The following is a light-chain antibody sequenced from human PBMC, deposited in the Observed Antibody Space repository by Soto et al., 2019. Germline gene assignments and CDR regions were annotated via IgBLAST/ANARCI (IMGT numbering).Light chain of an antibody. Sequence: QSALTQPASVSGSPGQSITISCTGTSSDVGSYNYVSWYQQYPGKAPKLMIYDVTNRPSGVSNRFSGSKSGNTASLTISGLQAEDEADYYCSSYTSSSTLVFGTGTQLTVL. CDR3: SSYTSSSTLV. CDR1: SSDVGSYNY. CDR2: DVT. V-gene: IGLV2-14*01. J-gene: IGLJ1*01.